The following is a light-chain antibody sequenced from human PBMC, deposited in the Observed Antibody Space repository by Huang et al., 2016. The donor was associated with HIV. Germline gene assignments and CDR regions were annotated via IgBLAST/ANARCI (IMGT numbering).Light chain of an antibody. J-gene: IGKJ1*01. CDR2: GAS. CDR1: QSVSSN. CDR3: QQYNNWPQT. V-gene: IGKV3-15*01. Sequence: EIVMTQSPATLSVSPGERAPLSCRASQSVSSNLACYQQKPGQAPRLLIYGASTRATGIPARFSGSGSGTEFTLTISSLQSEDFAVYYCQQYNNWPQTFGQGTKVEIK.